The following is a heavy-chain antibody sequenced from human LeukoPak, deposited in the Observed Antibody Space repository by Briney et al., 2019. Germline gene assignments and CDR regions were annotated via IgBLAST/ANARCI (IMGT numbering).Heavy chain of an antibody. J-gene: IGHJ4*02. D-gene: IGHD6-19*01. CDR2: LSYDGSEK. V-gene: IGHV3-30*18. Sequence: AGGSLRLSCAASGFTFSSYTMNWVRQAPGKGLEWVAVLSYDGSEKYYADSVKGRCTISRDNSKNTLYLEINSLRAEDTAVYYCAKSSSGWYGGFDYWGQGTLVTVSS. CDR1: GFTFSSYT. CDR3: AKSSSGWYGGFDY.